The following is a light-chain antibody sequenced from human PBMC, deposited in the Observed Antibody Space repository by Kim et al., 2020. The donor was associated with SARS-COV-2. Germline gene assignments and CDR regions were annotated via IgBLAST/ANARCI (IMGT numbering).Light chain of an antibody. CDR2: EVN. V-gene: IGLV2-23*02. J-gene: IGLJ3*02. CDR3: CSYADSSTWV. CDR1: SSDVGSYNV. Sequence: QSALTQPASVSGSPGQSITISCTGTSSDVGSYNVVSWYQQHPGKAPKLMIFEVNKRPSGISNRFSGSKSGNTASLTISGLQAEDEADYYCCSYADSSTWVFGGGTQLTVL.